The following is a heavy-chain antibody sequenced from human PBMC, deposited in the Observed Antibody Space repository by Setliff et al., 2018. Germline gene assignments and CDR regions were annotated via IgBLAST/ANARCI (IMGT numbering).Heavy chain of an antibody. J-gene: IGHJ4*02. V-gene: IGHV4-4*07. CDR3: ARGMHPYYFDY. Sequence: SETLSLTCTVYGGSISSYYWSWIRQPAGKGLEWIGRIYTSGSTNYNPSLKSRVTISVDKSKNQFSLKLSSVTAADTAVYYCARGMHPYYFDYWGQGTLVTISS. CDR1: GGSISSYY. CDR2: IYTSGST.